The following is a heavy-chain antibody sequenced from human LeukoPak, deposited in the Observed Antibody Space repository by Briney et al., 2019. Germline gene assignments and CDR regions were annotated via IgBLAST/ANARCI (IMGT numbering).Heavy chain of an antibody. Sequence: ASVKVSCKASGYTFTSYDINWVRQATGQGLEWMGWMNPNSGNTGYAQKFQGRVTMTRNTSKSTAYMELSSLRSEDTAVYYCARLGVYYDSSGYYYDYWGQGTLVTVSS. CDR1: GYTFTSYD. D-gene: IGHD3-22*01. J-gene: IGHJ4*02. CDR2: MNPNSGNT. V-gene: IGHV1-8*01. CDR3: ARLGVYYDSSGYYYDY.